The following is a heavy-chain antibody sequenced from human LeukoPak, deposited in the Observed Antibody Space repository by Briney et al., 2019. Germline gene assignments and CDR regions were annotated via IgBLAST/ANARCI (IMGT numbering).Heavy chain of an antibody. J-gene: IGHJ4*02. CDR3: AREALPGYDLDY. CDR2: IYHSGST. V-gene: IGHV4-38-2*02. CDR1: GYSISSGYY. Sequence: PSETLSLTCAVSGYSISSGYYWGWIRQPPGKGLEWIGSIYHSGSTYYNPSLKSRVTISVDTSKNQFSLKLSSVTAADTAVYYCAREALPGYDLDYWGQGTLVTVSS. D-gene: IGHD2-2*01.